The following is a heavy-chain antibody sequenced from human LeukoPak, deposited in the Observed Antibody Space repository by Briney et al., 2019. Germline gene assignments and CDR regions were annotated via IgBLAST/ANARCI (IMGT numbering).Heavy chain of an antibody. CDR2: IYTSGST. J-gene: IGHJ5*02. Sequence: PSETLSLTCTVSGGSISSYYWSWIRQPAGKGLEWIGRIYTSGSTNYNPSLKSRVTISVDTSKNQFSLKLNSVTAADTAVYYCARDLQYDDFLIDSKWFDPWGQGTLVTVSS. D-gene: IGHD3-9*01. CDR1: GGSISSYY. CDR3: ARDLQYDDFLIDSKWFDP. V-gene: IGHV4-4*07.